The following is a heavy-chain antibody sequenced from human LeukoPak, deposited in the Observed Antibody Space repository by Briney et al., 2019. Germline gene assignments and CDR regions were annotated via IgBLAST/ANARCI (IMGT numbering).Heavy chain of an antibody. V-gene: IGHV3-9*01. CDR1: GFTFDDYA. D-gene: IGHD3-22*01. Sequence: GGSLRLSCAASGFTFDDYAMHWVRHAPGKGLEWVSGISWNSGSIGYADSVKGRFTISRDNAKNSLYLQMNSLRAEDTALYYCAKGMVVVVYDAFDIWGQGTMVTVSS. J-gene: IGHJ3*02. CDR2: ISWNSGSI. CDR3: AKGMVVVVYDAFDI.